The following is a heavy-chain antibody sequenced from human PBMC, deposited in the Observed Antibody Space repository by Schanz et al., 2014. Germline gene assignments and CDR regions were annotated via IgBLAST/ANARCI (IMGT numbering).Heavy chain of an antibody. Sequence: VQLVESGGGVVQPGRSLRLSCAASGFTFSSYGMHWVRQSPGKGLEWVALISYDGSNKYYADSVKGRFTISRDNAKNSVFLQMNRLRAEDTAVYYCARDMTSMGESGFYYYGMDVWGQGTTVTVSS. CDR1: GFTFSSYG. CDR2: ISYDGSNK. CDR3: ARDMTSMGESGFYYYGMDV. V-gene: IGHV3-30*03. J-gene: IGHJ6*02. D-gene: IGHD1-26*01.